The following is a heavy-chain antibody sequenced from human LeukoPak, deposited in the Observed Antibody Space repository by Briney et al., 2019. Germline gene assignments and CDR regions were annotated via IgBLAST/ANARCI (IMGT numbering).Heavy chain of an antibody. CDR3: ARGVTIFGVVMQVYHDY. Sequence: ASVKVSCKASGYTFTGYYMHWVRQAPGLGLEWMGWINPNSGGTNYAQKFQGRVTMTRDTSISTAYMELSRLRSDDTAVYYCARGVTIFGVVMQVYHDYWGQGTLVTVSS. V-gene: IGHV1-2*02. CDR2: INPNSGGT. CDR1: GYTFTGYY. D-gene: IGHD3-3*01. J-gene: IGHJ4*02.